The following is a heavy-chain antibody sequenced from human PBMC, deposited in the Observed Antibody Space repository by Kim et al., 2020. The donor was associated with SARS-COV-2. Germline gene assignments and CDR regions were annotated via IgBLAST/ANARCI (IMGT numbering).Heavy chain of an antibody. V-gene: IGHV4-59*08. CDR3: ARQGEWELGNWFDP. D-gene: IGHD1-26*01. J-gene: IGHJ5*02. Sequence: PTRKSRVTISVDTAKNQCSLTLSSVTAADTAVYYCARQGEWELGNWFDPWGQGTLVTVSS.